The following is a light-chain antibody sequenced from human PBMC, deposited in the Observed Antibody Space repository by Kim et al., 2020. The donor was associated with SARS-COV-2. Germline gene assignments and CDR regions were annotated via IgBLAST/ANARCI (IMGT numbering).Light chain of an antibody. CDR1: QSVSSN. CDR2: GAS. CDR3: QQYNNWPQT. J-gene: IGKJ1*01. Sequence: VSPGESSTLSCRASQSVSSNLAWYQQKPGQAPRLLIYGASTRATGIPDRFSGSGSGTEFTLTISSLQSEDFAVYYCQQYNNWPQTFGQGTKVDIK. V-gene: IGKV3-15*01.